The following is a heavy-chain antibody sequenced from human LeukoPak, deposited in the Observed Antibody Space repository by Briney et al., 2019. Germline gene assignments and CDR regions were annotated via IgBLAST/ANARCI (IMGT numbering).Heavy chain of an antibody. CDR1: GGSISSYY. Sequence: SGTLSLTCTVSGGSISSYYWSWIRQPPGKGLEWIGYIYYSGSTNYNPSLKSRVTISVDTSKNQFSLKLSSVTAADTAVYYCARSSGVVVPAALRPGAFDIWGQGTMVTVSS. D-gene: IGHD2-2*01. J-gene: IGHJ3*02. V-gene: IGHV4-59*01. CDR2: IYYSGST. CDR3: ARSSGVVVPAALRPGAFDI.